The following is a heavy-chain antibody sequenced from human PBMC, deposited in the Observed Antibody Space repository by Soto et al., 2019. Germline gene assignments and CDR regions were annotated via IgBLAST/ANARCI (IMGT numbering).Heavy chain of an antibody. D-gene: IGHD6-13*01. CDR1: GGSFCGYY. J-gene: IGHJ4*02. V-gene: IGHV4-34*01. CDR2: INHSGST. CDR3: ARGVAAAATDY. Sequence: PAESLSLTCAVYGGSFCGYYWSWIRQPPGKGLEWIGEINHSGSTNYNPSLKSRVTISVDTSKNQFSLKLSSVTAADTAVYYCARGVAAAATDYWGQGTLVTVSS.